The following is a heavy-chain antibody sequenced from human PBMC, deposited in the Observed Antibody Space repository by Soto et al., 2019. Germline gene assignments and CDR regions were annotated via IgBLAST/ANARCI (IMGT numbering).Heavy chain of an antibody. CDR2: ISAYNGNT. D-gene: IGHD6-19*01. Sequence: ASVKVSCKASGYTFTSYGISWVRQAPGQGLEWMGWISAYNGNTNYAQKLQGRVTMTTDTSTSTAYMELRSLRSDDTAVYYCARDTEWLVPRYYYYYYGMDVWGQGTTVTVSS. V-gene: IGHV1-18*01. J-gene: IGHJ6*02. CDR1: GYTFTSYG. CDR3: ARDTEWLVPRYYYYYYGMDV.